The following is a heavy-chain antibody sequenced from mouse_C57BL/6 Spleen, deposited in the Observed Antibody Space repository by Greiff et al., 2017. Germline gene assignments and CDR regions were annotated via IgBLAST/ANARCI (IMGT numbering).Heavy chain of an antibody. CDR2: IYPGNSDT. CDR1: GYTFTSYW. CDR3: TRRDYGYDGEGTYYFDY. D-gene: IGHD2-2*01. Sequence: EVMLVESGTVLARPGASVKMSCKTSGYTFTSYWMHWVKQRPGQGLEWIGAIYPGNSDTSYNQKFKGKAKLTAVTSASTAYMELSSLTNEDSAVYYCTRRDYGYDGEGTYYFDYWGQGTTLTVSS. V-gene: IGHV1-5*01. J-gene: IGHJ2*01.